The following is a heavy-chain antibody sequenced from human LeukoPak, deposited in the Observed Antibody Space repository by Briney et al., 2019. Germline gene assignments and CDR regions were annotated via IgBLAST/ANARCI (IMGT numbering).Heavy chain of an antibody. CDR1: GDSISYFY. J-gene: IGHJ4*02. Sequence: PSETLSLTCSVSGDSISYFYWSWIRQAAGKGLEWIGRTSSSGNTDYNASLKSRVTMSVDTSKNQLSLKVISVTAADTAVYYCARGRRYWGQGTLVTVSS. D-gene: IGHD2-15*01. V-gene: IGHV4-4*07. CDR2: TSSSGNT. CDR3: ARGRRY.